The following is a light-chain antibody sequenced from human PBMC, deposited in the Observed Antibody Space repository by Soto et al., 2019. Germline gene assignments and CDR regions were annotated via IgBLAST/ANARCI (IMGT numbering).Light chain of an antibody. V-gene: IGLV1-51*01. J-gene: IGLJ2*01. CDR3: GSWDGSLSAGL. CDR2: DND. Sequence: QSVLTQPPSVSAAPGQKVTISCAGNRFNVASGRVSWYQQLPGTAPKLLIYDNDKRPSGIPDRFAGSKSGASAILAISGLQTGDEADYYCGSWDGSLSAGLFGGGTKLTVL. CDR1: RFNVASGR.